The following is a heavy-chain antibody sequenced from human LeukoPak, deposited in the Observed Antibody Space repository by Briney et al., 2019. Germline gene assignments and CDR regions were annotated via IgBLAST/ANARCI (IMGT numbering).Heavy chain of an antibody. D-gene: IGHD3-9*01. CDR2: ISSSSSYI. Sequence: PGGSLRLSCAASGFTFSSYSMNWVRQAPGKGLEWVSSISSSSSYIYYADSVKGRFTISRDNAENSLYLQMNSLRDEDTAVYYCARGGHYDILTAVVYWGQGTLVTVSS. CDR3: ARGGHYDILTAVVY. J-gene: IGHJ4*02. CDR1: GFTFSSYS. V-gene: IGHV3-21*01.